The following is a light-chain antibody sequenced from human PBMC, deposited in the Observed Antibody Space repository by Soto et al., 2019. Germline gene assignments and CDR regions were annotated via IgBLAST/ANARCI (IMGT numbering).Light chain of an antibody. V-gene: IGKV1-5*03. CDR2: KAS. Sequence: DVQMTQWPSTLSASVGERVTITCRASQSVSTLLAWYQQKPGKAPKLLIYKASSLESGVPSRFSGSGSGTEFTLTISSLQPDDFATYYCQQYNSYSWTFGQGSKADIK. J-gene: IGKJ1*01. CDR3: QQYNSYSWT. CDR1: QSVSTL.